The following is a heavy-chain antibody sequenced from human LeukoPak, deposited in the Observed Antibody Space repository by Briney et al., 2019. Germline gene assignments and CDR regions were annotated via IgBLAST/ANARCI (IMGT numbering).Heavy chain of an antibody. J-gene: IGHJ6*03. CDR3: ARRIVVVPAAIWSVMDV. Sequence: GGTLRLSCAASGFTFTTYGMNWVRQPPGKGLEWVSGITPTGSTTYYADSVKGRFAISRDNAKNSLYLQINSLRAEDTAVYYCARRIVVVPAAIWSVMDVWGKGTTVTVSS. D-gene: IGHD2-2*01. V-gene: IGHV3-23*01. CDR1: GFTFTTYG. CDR2: ITPTGSTT.